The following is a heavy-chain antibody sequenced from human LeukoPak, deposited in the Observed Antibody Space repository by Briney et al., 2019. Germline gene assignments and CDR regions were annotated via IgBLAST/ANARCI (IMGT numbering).Heavy chain of an antibody. D-gene: IGHD3-22*01. CDR2: ISSSSSTI. CDR3: ARDGVYDSSGWDY. Sequence: GGSLRLSCAASGFTFSSYSMNWVRQAPGKGLEWVSYISSSSSTIYYADSVKGRFTISRDNAKNSLYLQMNSLRAEDTAVYYCARDGVYDSSGWDYWGQGTLVTVSS. V-gene: IGHV3-48*04. CDR1: GFTFSSYS. J-gene: IGHJ4*02.